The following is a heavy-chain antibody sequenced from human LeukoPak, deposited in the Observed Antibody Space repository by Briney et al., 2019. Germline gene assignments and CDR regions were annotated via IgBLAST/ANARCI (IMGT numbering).Heavy chain of an antibody. Sequence: PGGSLRLSCAASGFTFSSHTMNWVRQAPGKGLEWVSSISSSSSYIYYADSVKGRFTISRDNAKNSLYLRMNSLRAEDTAVYYCARNYDFWSGYFNLVDSWGQGTLVTVSS. CDR2: ISSSSSYI. CDR1: GFTFSSHT. D-gene: IGHD3-3*01. V-gene: IGHV3-21*01. J-gene: IGHJ5*01. CDR3: ARNYDFWSGYFNLVDS.